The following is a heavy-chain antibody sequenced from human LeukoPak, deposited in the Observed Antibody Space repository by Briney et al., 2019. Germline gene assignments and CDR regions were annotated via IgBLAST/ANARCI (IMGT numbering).Heavy chain of an antibody. V-gene: IGHV3-30-3*01. D-gene: IGHD1-26*01. CDR1: GFTFSSYA. CDR3: ARVRGGRTAFDY. CDR2: ISYDGSNK. Sequence: GGSLRLSCAASGFTFSSYAMHWVRQAPGKGLEWVAVISYDGSNKYYADSVKGRFTISRDNSKNTLYLQMNSLRAEDTAVYYCARVRGGRTAFDYWGQGTLVTVSS. J-gene: IGHJ4*02.